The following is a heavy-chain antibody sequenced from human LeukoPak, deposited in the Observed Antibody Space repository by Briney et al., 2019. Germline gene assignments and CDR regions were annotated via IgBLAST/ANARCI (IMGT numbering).Heavy chain of an antibody. V-gene: IGHV3-23*01. J-gene: IGHJ3*02. CDR3: AGAPHAFDI. D-gene: IGHD1-26*01. CDR1: GFTFSSYA. CDR2: ISSSGGST. Sequence: PGGSLRLSCAASGFTFSSYAMSWVRRAPGKGLEWVSAISSSGGSTYYADSVKGRFTISRDNSKNTLYLQMNSLRAEDTAVYYCAGAPHAFDIWGQGTMVTVSS.